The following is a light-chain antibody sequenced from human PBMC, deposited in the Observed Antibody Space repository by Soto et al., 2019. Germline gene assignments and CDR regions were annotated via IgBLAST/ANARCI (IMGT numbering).Light chain of an antibody. CDR2: GAS. CDR3: QQYGNWPPWT. CDR1: QSVSSN. J-gene: IGKJ1*01. Sequence: ETVMTHSQATLSVSPCERATLSLSASQSVSSNLAWYQQRPGQPPRLLIYGASTRATGIPARFSGGGSGTEFTLTISSLQSEDFAVYYCQQYGNWPPWTFGQGTKVDIK. V-gene: IGKV3-15*01.